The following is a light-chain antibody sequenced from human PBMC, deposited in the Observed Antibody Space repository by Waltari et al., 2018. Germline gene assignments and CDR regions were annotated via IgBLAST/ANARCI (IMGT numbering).Light chain of an antibody. J-gene: IGKJ2*02. CDR3: QQYNNWPGT. Sequence: EIVMTQSPATLSVSPGERATLSCRASQSIASNLAWYQQKPGQPPRLLIYGASTRATGFPARFSGSGSWTEFTLTISSLQSEDFAVYYCQQYNNWPGTFGQGTKLEIK. CDR2: GAS. V-gene: IGKV3-15*01. CDR1: QSIASN.